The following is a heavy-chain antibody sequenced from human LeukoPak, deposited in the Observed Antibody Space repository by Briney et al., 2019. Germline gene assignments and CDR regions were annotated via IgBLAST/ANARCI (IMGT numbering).Heavy chain of an antibody. V-gene: IGHV1-69*05. CDR1: GGTFSSYA. J-gene: IGHJ4*02. Sequence: GASVKVSCKASGGTFSSYAISWVRQAPGQGLEWMGRIIPIFGTANYAQKFQGRVTITTDESTSTAYMELSSLRSEDTAVYYCAREIAVAGIDYWGQGTLVTVSS. CDR2: IIPIFGTA. D-gene: IGHD6-19*01. CDR3: AREIAVAGIDY.